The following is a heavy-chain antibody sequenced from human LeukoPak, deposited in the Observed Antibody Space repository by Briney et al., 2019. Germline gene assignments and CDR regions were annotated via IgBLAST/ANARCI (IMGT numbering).Heavy chain of an antibody. CDR2: LDPEDGET. J-gene: IGHJ4*02. CDR1: GYTFTDYY. D-gene: IGHD3-16*01. CDR3: ATARIMITLEAAAQRQVNDD. Sequence: ASVKISCKVSGYTFTDYYMHWVQQAPGKGFEWMGLLDPEDGETIYAEKFQGRVTITADTSTDTAYTELVSLTSEDTAVYYCATARIMITLEAAAQRQVNDDWGQGTLVTGSS. V-gene: IGHV1-69-2*01.